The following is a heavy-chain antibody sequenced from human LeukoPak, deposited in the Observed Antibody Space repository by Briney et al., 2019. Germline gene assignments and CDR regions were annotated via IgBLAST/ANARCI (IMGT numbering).Heavy chain of an antibody. Sequence: SGGFLRLSCAASGFAFSSQAMGWVRQAPGKGLEWVSVISDSGSLTYYADSVKGRFTISRDNSKKTLFLQLNSLRAEDTAIYYCAKDARRTDGWYYFDYWGQGALVTVSS. D-gene: IGHD6-19*01. CDR1: GFAFSSQA. CDR2: ISDSGSLT. V-gene: IGHV3-23*01. J-gene: IGHJ4*02. CDR3: AKDARRTDGWYYFDY.